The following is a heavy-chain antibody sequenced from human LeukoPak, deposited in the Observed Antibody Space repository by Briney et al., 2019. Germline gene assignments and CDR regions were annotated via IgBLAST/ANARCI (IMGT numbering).Heavy chain of an antibody. J-gene: IGHJ4*02. CDR2: IYYSGTT. D-gene: IGHD3-22*01. CDR3: ARDSRGYYDSSGYFDY. V-gene: IGHV4-59*01. Sequence: PSETLSLTCSVFADSMNNYYWSWIRQPPGKGLEWIAYIYYSGTTKYNPSLKSRVTIAVDTSKNHFSLKLSSVTAADTAVYYCARDSRGYYDSSGYFDYWGQGTLVTVSS. CDR1: ADSMNNYY.